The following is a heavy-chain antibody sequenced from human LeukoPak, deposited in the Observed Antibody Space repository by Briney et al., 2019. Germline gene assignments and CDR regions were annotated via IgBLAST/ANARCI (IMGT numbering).Heavy chain of an antibody. CDR2: INWSGGST. CDR1: GFTFYDYG. Sequence: GGSLRLSCAASGFTFYDYGMSWVRQAPGEGLEWVSGINWSGGSTGYADSVKGRFTISRDNAKNSLYLQMNSLRAEDTALYHCVRNYGSGSYYNPNDYWGQGTLVTVSS. V-gene: IGHV3-20*01. CDR3: VRNYGSGSYYNPNDY. J-gene: IGHJ4*02. D-gene: IGHD3-10*01.